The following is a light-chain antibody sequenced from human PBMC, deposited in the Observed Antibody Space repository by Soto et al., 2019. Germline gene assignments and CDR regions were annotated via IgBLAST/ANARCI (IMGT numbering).Light chain of an antibody. CDR3: AAWDDSLNGRYV. J-gene: IGLJ1*01. CDR2: SNN. Sequence: QSVLTQPPSASGTPGQRVTISCSGSSSNLGSHSVNWYQQVPGSAPKLLIYSNNQRPSGVPDRFAGSKSGTSASLAISGLQSEDEADFYCAAWDDSLNGRYVFGTGTKVTVL. CDR1: SSNLGSHS. V-gene: IGLV1-44*01.